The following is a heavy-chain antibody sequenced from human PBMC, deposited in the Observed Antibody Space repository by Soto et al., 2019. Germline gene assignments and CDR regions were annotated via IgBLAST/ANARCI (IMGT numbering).Heavy chain of an antibody. V-gene: IGHV2-26*01. J-gene: IGHJ3*01. CDR2: IFSNDDK. CDR1: GFSLSNARMG. Sequence: QVTLKESGLVLVKPTETLTLPCTVSGFSLSNARMGVSWIRQPPGKALEWLAHIFSNDDKSYSTSLKSRLTISKDTSKSQVVLTMTNMDPVDTATYYCAAELRSAFDFWGQGTMVTVSS. D-gene: IGHD1-7*01. CDR3: AAELRSAFDF.